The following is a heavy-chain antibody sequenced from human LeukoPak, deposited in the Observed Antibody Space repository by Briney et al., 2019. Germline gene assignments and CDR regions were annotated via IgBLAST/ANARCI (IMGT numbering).Heavy chain of an antibody. V-gene: IGHV3-21*01. J-gene: IGHJ4*02. CDR2: ISVRSNYI. CDR3: VRLRRNSDTSGFYYYYDF. D-gene: IGHD3-22*01. Sequence: SGRSLRLSCLASGYTFSSYSINWVRQAPGKGLEWVSSISVRSNYIYYADSVGGRFRISRDDARDSLFLEMNSLRAEDTAVYYCVRLRRNSDTSGFYYYYDFWGQGTLVTVSS. CDR1: GYTFSSYS.